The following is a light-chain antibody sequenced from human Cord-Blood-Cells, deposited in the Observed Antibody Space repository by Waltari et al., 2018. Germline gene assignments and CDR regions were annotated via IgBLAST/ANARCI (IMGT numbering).Light chain of an antibody. CDR1: QSISSW. V-gene: IGKV1-5*03. Sequence: DIQMTQSPSTLSASVGHRVTITCRASQSISSWLAWYQQKPGKAPKLLIYKASSLEIGVPSRFSGSGSGTEFTLTISSLQPDDFSTYYCQQYNSYPWTFGQGTKVEIK. CDR3: QQYNSYPWT. CDR2: KAS. J-gene: IGKJ1*01.